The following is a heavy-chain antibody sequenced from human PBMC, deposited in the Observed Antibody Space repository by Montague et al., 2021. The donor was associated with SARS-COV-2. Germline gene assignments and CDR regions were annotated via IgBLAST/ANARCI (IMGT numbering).Heavy chain of an antibody. D-gene: IGHD3-10*01. Sequence: SETLSLTCGVSGASIMGYHWSWVRKPPGRGLEWIGDVRDTGTTNYNPLLHNRITISIDTSEGQFSLRLTSVTAADTAVYYCARFFRVGTSSAFDRWGQGIPVTVSS. CDR2: VRDTGTT. V-gene: IGHV4-59*08. CDR3: ARFFRVGTSSAFDR. J-gene: IGHJ4*02. CDR1: GASIMGYH.